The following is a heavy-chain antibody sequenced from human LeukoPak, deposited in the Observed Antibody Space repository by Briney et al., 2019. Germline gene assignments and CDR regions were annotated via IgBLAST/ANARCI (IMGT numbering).Heavy chain of an antibody. V-gene: IGHV1-8*03. Sequence: ASVTVSCKASGYTFTGYYMHWVRQAPGQGPEWMGWINPNSGNTGYAQKFQGRVTITRNTSISTAYMELSSLRSEDTAVYYCARGRLGSSGRFDYWGQGTLVTVSS. CDR1: GYTFTGYY. CDR3: ARGRLGSSGRFDY. CDR2: INPNSGNT. J-gene: IGHJ4*02. D-gene: IGHD6-19*01.